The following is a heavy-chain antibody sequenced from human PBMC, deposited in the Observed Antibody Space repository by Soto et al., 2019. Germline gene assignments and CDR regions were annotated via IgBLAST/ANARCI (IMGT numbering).Heavy chain of an antibody. V-gene: IGHV4-59*01. D-gene: IGHD1-20*01. CDR3: ARGAGRYPD. CDR1: GGSTNNAH. J-gene: IGHJ4*02. CDR2: IHYTGTT. Sequence: PSETLSLTCAVSGGSTNNAHWSWLRLAPGKGLEWIGFIHYTGTTRYNPSLKSRVIISLDTSKNQFSLNLRSVTAADTAVYYCARGAGRYPDWGQGTLVTVSS.